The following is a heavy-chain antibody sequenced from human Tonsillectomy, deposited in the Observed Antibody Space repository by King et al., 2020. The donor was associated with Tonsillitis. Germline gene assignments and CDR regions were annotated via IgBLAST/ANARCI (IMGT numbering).Heavy chain of an antibody. D-gene: IGHD2-8*01. V-gene: IGHV1-69*09. CDR3: ARDPDWAHLVWWLDP. Sequence: QWQLVQSGPEMKKPGSSVRVSCKASGGTFSNNAISWVRRAPGQGLEWVGRIIPSLDIATYAQQFRGRVTISADKDTGTAYMELSSLKSEDTALYYCARDPDWAHLVWWLDPWGQGTLVTVSS. J-gene: IGHJ5*02. CDR2: IIPSLDIA. CDR1: GGTFSNNA.